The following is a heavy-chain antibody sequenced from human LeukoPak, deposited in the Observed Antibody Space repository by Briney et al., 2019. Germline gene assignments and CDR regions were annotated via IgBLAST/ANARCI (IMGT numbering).Heavy chain of an antibody. V-gene: IGHV4-4*07. CDR1: GGSISGSW. CDR3: ARAPSGCGGTCAFDY. Sequence: SETLSLTCTVSGGSISGSWWSWIRQPAGKGLEWIGRLHADGDTNYNPSLKSRITMSSDAPGNQFSLKLTAVTAADTAVYFCARAPSGCGGTCAFDYWGQGILVTVSS. J-gene: IGHJ4*02. D-gene: IGHD2-15*01. CDR2: LHADGDT.